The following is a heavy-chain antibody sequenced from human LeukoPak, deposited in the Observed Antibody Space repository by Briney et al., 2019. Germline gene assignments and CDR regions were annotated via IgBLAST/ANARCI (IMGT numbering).Heavy chain of an antibody. Sequence: SETLSLTCAVSGDSITSNKSYWGWIRQPPGKGLEWIGSVYYSGNTYYNPSLKSRVTISVDTSKNQFSLKLSSVTAADTAVYYCASLSCGADCYIPSDGFEIWGQGTMVSVSS. J-gene: IGHJ3*02. CDR2: VYYSGNT. D-gene: IGHD2-21*02. CDR3: ASLSCGADCYIPSDGFEI. V-gene: IGHV4-39*01. CDR1: GDSITSNKSY.